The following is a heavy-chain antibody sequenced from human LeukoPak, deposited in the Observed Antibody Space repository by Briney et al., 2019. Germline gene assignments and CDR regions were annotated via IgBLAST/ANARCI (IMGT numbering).Heavy chain of an antibody. J-gene: IGHJ5*02. CDR2: INHSGST. Sequence: SETLSLTCTVSGGSIRSSSYYWGWIRQPPGKGLEWIGEINHSGSTNYNPSLKSRVTISVDTSKNQFSLKLSSVTAADTAVYYCARLYGSGSFSGLDPWGQGTLVTVSS. CDR3: ARLYGSGSFSGLDP. D-gene: IGHD3-10*01. V-gene: IGHV4-39*07. CDR1: GGSIRSSSYY.